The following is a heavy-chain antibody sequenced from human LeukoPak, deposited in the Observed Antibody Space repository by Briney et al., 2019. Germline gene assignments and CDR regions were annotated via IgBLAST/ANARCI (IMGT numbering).Heavy chain of an antibody. D-gene: IGHD3-22*01. J-gene: IGHJ6*02. V-gene: IGHV1-8*01. Sequence: ASVKVSCKASGYTFTSYDINWVRQATGQGLEWLGWMNPSSGKTGYAQKFQGRVTMTRDTSISTAYMELSSLRSEDTAVYYCARVAYYYDSAGLYLNYFYGMDVWGQGTTVTVSS. CDR2: MNPSSGKT. CDR1: GYTFTSYD. CDR3: ARVAYYYDSAGLYLNYFYGMDV.